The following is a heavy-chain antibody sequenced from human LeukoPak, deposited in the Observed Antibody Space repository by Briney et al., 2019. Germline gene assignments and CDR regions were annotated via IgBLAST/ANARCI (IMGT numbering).Heavy chain of an antibody. CDR2: TNWNGGST. V-gene: IGHV3-20*01. D-gene: IGHD4/OR15-4a*01. CDR3: ARGPANHYGMDV. CDR1: GFTFDDYG. Sequence: GESLRLSCAASGFTFDDYGMSWVRQAPGKGLEWVSGTNWNGGSTIYADSVKGRFTISRNNAKNSLYLQMNSLRVEYTALYHCARGPANHYGMDVWGQGTTVTVSS. J-gene: IGHJ6*02.